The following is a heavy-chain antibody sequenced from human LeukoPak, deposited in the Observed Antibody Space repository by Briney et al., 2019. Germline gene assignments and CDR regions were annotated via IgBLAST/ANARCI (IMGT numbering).Heavy chain of an antibody. J-gene: IGHJ4*02. Sequence: GGSLRLSCAASGFTFSTYWMSWVRQAPGKGLEWVANIRQDGRERYYVDSVKGRFTISRDNAKNSLNLQMNTLRAEDTAVYYCASGGEWLLIDYWGQGTLVTVSS. CDR3: ASGGEWLLIDY. CDR2: IRQDGRER. V-gene: IGHV3-7*05. D-gene: IGHD3-3*01. CDR1: GFTFSTYW.